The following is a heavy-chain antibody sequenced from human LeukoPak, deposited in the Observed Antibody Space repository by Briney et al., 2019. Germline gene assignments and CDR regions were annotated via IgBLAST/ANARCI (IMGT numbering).Heavy chain of an antibody. D-gene: IGHD3-22*01. Sequence: PSETLSLTCTVSGGSISSGDYYWSWIRQPPGTGLEWIGYIYNSGSATYNPSLKSRATISGDTSKNQVSLKLTSVTAADTAVYCCAREHGIVGIVWGQGTTVTVSS. CDR3: AREHGIVGIV. V-gene: IGHV4-30-4*01. CDR2: IYNSGSA. CDR1: GGSISSGDYY. J-gene: IGHJ6*02.